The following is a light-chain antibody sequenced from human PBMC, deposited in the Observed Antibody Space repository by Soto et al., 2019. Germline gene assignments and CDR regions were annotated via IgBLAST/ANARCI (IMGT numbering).Light chain of an antibody. Sequence: DIQMTQSPSSLSASVGDRVIITCRASQGISNDLGWYQQKPGQAPKRLIYAASSLQSGVPSRFSGSGSGTEFTLTISSLQPEDFATYYCLQHNDYPWTFGQGTKVEVK. V-gene: IGKV1-17*01. CDR1: QGISND. CDR3: LQHNDYPWT. CDR2: AAS. J-gene: IGKJ1*01.